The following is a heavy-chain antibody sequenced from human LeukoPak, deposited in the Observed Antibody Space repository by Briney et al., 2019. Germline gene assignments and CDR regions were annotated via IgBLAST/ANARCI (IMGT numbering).Heavy chain of an antibody. CDR1: GFPFSSYN. V-gene: IGHV3-21*01. D-gene: IGHD2-21*01. J-gene: IGHJ3*02. CDR2: ISSSSSYI. CDR3: ASGVVVIAPGAFDI. Sequence: GGSLRLSCAASGFPFSSYNMNWVRQAPGKGLEWVSSISSSSSYIYYADSVKGRFTLSRDNAKNSLYLQMNSLRAEDTAVYYCASGVVVIAPGAFDIWGQGTMVTVSS.